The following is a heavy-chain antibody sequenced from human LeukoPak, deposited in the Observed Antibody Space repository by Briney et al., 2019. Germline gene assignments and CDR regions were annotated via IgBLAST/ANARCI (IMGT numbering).Heavy chain of an antibody. CDR3: AREGPDSSGYYHAEYFQH. D-gene: IGHD3-22*01. CDR2: ISHSGST. Sequence: PSETLSLTCAVYGGSFSGYYWSWIGQPPGKGLEWIGEISHSGSTNYNPSLKSRVTISVDTSKNQFSLKLSSVPAADTAVYYCAREGPDSSGYYHAEYFQHWGQGTLVTVSS. CDR1: GGSFSGYY. V-gene: IGHV4-34*01. J-gene: IGHJ1*01.